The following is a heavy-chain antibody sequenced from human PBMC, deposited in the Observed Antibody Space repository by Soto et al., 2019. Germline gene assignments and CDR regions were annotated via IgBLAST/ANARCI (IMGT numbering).Heavy chain of an antibody. V-gene: IGHV3-7*05. CDR3: ARAKLTTLLLRDYYYYGMDV. CDR2: IKQDGSEK. J-gene: IGHJ6*02. D-gene: IGHD2-15*01. Sequence: GGSLRLSCAASGFTFSSYWMSWVRQAPGKGLEWVANIKQDGSEKYYVDSVKGRFTISRDNAKNSLYLQMNSLRAEDTAVDYCARAKLTTLLLRDYYYYGMDVWGQGTTVTVSS. CDR1: GFTFSSYW.